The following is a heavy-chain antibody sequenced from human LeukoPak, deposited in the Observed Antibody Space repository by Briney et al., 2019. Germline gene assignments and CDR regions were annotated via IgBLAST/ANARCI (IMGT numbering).Heavy chain of an antibody. D-gene: IGHD5-18*01. Sequence: SETLSLTCTVSGGSISSYYWSWIRQPPGKGLEWIGYIYDSGSTNYNPSLKSRVTISVDTSKNQFSLKISSVTAADTAVYYCARGTAMVYWYFDLWGRGTLVTVSS. CDR2: IYDSGST. CDR1: GGSISSYY. V-gene: IGHV4-59*01. J-gene: IGHJ2*01. CDR3: ARGTAMVYWYFDL.